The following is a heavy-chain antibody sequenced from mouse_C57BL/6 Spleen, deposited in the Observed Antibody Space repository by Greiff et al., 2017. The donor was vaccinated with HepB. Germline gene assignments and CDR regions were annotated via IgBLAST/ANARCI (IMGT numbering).Heavy chain of an antibody. CDR1: GYTFTSYW. CDR2: IDPSDSYT. D-gene: IGHD2-1*01. Sequence: QVQLQQPGAELVMPGASVKLSCKASGYTFTSYWMHWVKQRPGQGLGWFGEIDPSDSYTNYNQKFKGKSTLTVDKSSSTAYMQLSSLTSEDSAVYYCARWEGNYERGVVAYWGQGTLVTVSA. CDR3: ARWEGNYERGVVAY. V-gene: IGHV1-69*01. J-gene: IGHJ3*01.